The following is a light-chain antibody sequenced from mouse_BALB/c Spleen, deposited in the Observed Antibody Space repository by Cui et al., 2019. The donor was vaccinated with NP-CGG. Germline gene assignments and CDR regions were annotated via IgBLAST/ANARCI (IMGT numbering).Light chain of an antibody. CDR3: ALWYSNHWV. CDR1: TGAVTTSNY. J-gene: IGLJ1*01. Sequence: HAFLTQESALTTSPGETVTLTCRSSTGAVTTSNYANWVQEKPDHLFTGLIGGTNNRAPGVPARFSGSLIGDKAALTITGAQTEDGAIYFCALWYSNHWVFGGGTKLTVL. V-gene: IGLV1*01. CDR2: GTN.